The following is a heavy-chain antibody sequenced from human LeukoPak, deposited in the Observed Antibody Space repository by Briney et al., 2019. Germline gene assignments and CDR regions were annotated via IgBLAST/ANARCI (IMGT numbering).Heavy chain of an antibody. D-gene: IGHD1-26*01. CDR2: IYPKTGGT. V-gene: IGHV1-2*02. CDR3: AGPWDQVGFDP. CDR1: GYTFTGYY. Sequence: ASVTVSCKASGYTFTGYYLHWVRQAPGQGLEWMGWIYPKTGGTSYAQKFQGRVTMTRDTSISTAYMELIWLRSDDTAVYYCAGPWDQVGFDPWGQGTLVSVSS. J-gene: IGHJ5*02.